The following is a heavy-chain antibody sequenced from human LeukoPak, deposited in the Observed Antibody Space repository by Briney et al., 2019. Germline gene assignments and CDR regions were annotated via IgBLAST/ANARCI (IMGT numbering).Heavy chain of an antibody. V-gene: IGHV3-11*03. J-gene: IGHJ4*02. D-gene: IGHD6-13*01. CDR2: ISGSSTNT. CDR1: GFTFSDYY. Sequence: PGGSLRLSCAASGFTFSDYYMSWIRQAPGKGLEWVSYISGSSTNTNYADSVKGRFTISRDNAKNSLYLQMNSLRAEDTAVYYCAKRTSGSSWYSSDYWGQGTLVTVSS. CDR3: AKRTSGSSWYSSDY.